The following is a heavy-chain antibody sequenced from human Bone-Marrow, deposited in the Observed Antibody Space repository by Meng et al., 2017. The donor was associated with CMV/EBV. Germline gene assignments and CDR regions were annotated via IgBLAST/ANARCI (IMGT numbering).Heavy chain of an antibody. CDR2: INHSGST. Sequence: VGGGSFGGYYWSWIRQPPGKGLEWIGEINHSGSTNYDPSLKSRVTISVDTSKNQFSLKLSSVTAADTAVYYCARGFYSSSWHYWFDPWGQGTLVTVSS. V-gene: IGHV4-34*01. J-gene: IGHJ5*02. D-gene: IGHD6-13*01. CDR3: ARGFYSSSWHYWFDP. CDR1: GGSFGGYY.